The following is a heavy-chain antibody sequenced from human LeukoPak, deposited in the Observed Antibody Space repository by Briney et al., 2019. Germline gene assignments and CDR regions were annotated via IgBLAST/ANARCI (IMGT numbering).Heavy chain of an antibody. D-gene: IGHD3-3*01. CDR1: GGSISSGSYY. CDR3: AREDRAQIRFLEGPLFDY. CDR2: IYTSGST. Sequence: PSQTLSLTCTVSGGSISSGSYYWSWIRQPAGKGLEWIGRIYTSGSTNYNPSLKSRVTISVDTSKNQFSLKLSSVTAADTAVYYCAREDRAQIRFLEGPLFDYWGQGTLVTVSS. J-gene: IGHJ4*02. V-gene: IGHV4-61*02.